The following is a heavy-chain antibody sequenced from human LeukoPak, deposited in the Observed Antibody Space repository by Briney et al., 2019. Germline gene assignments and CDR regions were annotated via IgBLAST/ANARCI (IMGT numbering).Heavy chain of an antibody. CDR1: GGSFSGYY. Sequence: SETLSLTCAVYGGSFSGYYWSWIRQPPGKGLEWIGEINHSGSTNYNPSLKSRVTISVDTSKNQFSLKLSSVTAADTAVYYCARALRWFDPWGQGTLVTVSS. J-gene: IGHJ5*02. CDR2: INHSGST. V-gene: IGHV4-34*01. CDR3: ARALRWFDP.